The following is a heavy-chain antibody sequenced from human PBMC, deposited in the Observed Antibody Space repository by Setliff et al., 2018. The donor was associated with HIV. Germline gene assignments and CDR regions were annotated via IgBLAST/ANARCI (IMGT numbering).Heavy chain of an antibody. Sequence: GGSLRLSCVASGFTFSSYGMHWVRQAPGKGLEWVAFILHDGSDKDCSDSVKGRFTISRDNSKDTLYLDLNSLRSEDTAVYYCVRDDSNGPNSLDPWGQGTLVTVSS. CDR1: GFTFSSYG. V-gene: IGHV3-30*02. J-gene: IGHJ5*02. CDR2: ILHDGSDK. CDR3: VRDDSNGPNSLDP. D-gene: IGHD2-8*01.